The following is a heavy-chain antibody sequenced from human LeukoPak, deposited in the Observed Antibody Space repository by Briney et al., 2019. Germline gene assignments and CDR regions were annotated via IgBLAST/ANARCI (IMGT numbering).Heavy chain of an antibody. CDR1: GLTLISYA. CDR2: ISSNGGST. CDR3: ARVIAVAGWADY. V-gene: IGHV3-64*01. Sequence: QPGGSLRLPFQALGLTLISYAMHWVRKAPGKGLEYVSAISSNGGSTYYANSVKGRFTISRDNSKNTLYLQMGSLRAEDMAVYYCARVIAVAGWADYWGQGTLVTVSS. J-gene: IGHJ4*02. D-gene: IGHD6-19*01.